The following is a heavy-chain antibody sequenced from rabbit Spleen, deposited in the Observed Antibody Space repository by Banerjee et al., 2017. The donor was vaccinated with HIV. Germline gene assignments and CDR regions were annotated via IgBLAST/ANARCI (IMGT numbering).Heavy chain of an antibody. CDR1: GFSFSSRYY. D-gene: IGHD1-1*01. J-gene: IGHJ4*01. Sequence: QSLEESGGDLVKPGASLTLTCTASGFSFSSRYYMCWVRQAPGKGLEWIGCIYAGSSGSTYYASWANGRFTISRTSSTTVTLQMTSLTAADTATYFCARDLVGVIGWNFYLWGPGTLVTVS. CDR3: ARDLVGVIGWNFYL. V-gene: IGHV1S40*01. CDR2: IYAGSSGST.